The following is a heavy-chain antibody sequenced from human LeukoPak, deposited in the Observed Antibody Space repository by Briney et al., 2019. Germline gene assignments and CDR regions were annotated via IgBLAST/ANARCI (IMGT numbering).Heavy chain of an antibody. J-gene: IGHJ4*02. CDR3: ARADGEYQLPLLFDY. Sequence: RSSETLSLTCTVSGGSISSGGYYWSWIRQHPGKGLEWIGYIYYSGSTYYNPSLKSRVTISVDTSKNQFSLKLSSVTAADTAVYYCARADGEYQLPLLFDYWGQGTLVTVSS. D-gene: IGHD2-2*01. CDR2: IYYSGST. CDR1: GGSISSGGYY. V-gene: IGHV4-31*03.